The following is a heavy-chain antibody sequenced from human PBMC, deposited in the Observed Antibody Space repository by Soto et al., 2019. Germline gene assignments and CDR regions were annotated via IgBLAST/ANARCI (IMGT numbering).Heavy chain of an antibody. Sequence: PSETLSLTCTVSGCAISVSYWSWIRQPPGKGLEWIGYMYNTGSTVYNPSFKSRVTISVDISKSQFSLRLTSVTAADTAVYYCARYNAASGTYYFDYWGQG. CDR3: ARYNAASGTYYFDY. CDR2: MYNTGST. D-gene: IGHD6-13*01. J-gene: IGHJ4*02. V-gene: IGHV4-59*12. CDR1: GCAISVSY.